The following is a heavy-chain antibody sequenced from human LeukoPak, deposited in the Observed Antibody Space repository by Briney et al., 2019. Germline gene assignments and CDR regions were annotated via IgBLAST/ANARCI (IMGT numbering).Heavy chain of an antibody. CDR1: GFTFSSYA. V-gene: IGHV3-23*01. CDR2: ISGSGGST. D-gene: IGHD1-26*01. Sequence: GGSLRLSCAASGFTFSSYAMSWVRQAPGKGLEWVSAISGSGGSTYYADSVKGRFTISRDNSKNTLYLQMNSLRAEDTAVYYCVRGLSGSYSFDYWGQGTLVTVSS. J-gene: IGHJ4*02. CDR3: VRGLSGSYSFDY.